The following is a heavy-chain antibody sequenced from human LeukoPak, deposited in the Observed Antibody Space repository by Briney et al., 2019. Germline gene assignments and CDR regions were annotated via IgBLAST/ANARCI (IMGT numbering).Heavy chain of an antibody. Sequence: PSETLSLTCAVSGGSISGYFWSWSRQPPGKGLEWIGYIYHTGSTIYNPSLRSRVTMSVDVSKNQFSLDLTSVTAADTAVYYCARHDPVGHFLRGMDVWGQGTTVTVSS. CDR3: ARHDPVGHFLRGMDV. CDR2: IYHTGST. V-gene: IGHV4-59*08. D-gene: IGHD2/OR15-2a*01. J-gene: IGHJ6*02. CDR1: GGSISGYF.